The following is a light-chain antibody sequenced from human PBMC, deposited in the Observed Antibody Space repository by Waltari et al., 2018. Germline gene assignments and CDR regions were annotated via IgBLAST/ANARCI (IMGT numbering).Light chain of an antibody. CDR2: GNT. CDR3: QSFDSSLSASV. Sequence: QSVLPQPPSRSGAPAHTVTLPCTSANSTFGAGYAVHWYQQFPGTAPKLLIFGNTNRPSGVPGRFSGSKSGTSASLAIAGLQSEDEAVYYCQSFDSSLSASVFGGGTKLTVL. J-gene: IGLJ3*02. CDR1: NSTFGAGYA. V-gene: IGLV1-40*01.